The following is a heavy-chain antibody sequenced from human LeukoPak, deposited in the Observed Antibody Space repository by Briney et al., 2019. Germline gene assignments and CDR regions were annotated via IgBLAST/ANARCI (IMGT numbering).Heavy chain of an antibody. CDR1: GGSFSGYY. CDR3: ARVLVTMVRGVHPDY. CDR2: IYYSGST. D-gene: IGHD3-10*01. J-gene: IGHJ4*02. V-gene: IGHV4-34*01. Sequence: PSETLSLTCAVYGGSFSGYYWSWLRQPPGKGLEWIGSIYYSGSTYYNPSLKRRVTISVDTSKNQFSLTLSSVTAADTAVYYCARVLVTMVRGVHPDYWGQGTLVTVSS.